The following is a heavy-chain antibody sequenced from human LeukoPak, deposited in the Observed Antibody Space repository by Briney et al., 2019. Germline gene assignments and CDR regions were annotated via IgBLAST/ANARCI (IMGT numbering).Heavy chain of an antibody. CDR2: IFYSGSA. CDR3: ARVSVGGTGPDY. D-gene: IGHD1-14*01. CDR1: GGSMSTHY. Sequence: PSETPSLTCTVSGGSMSTHYWSWIRQPPGKGLEWVGFIFYSGSATYNPSLQSRLAISLDTSSNQFSLKLSSVTAADTAVYYCARVSVGGTGPDYWGQGTLVTVAS. V-gene: IGHV4-59*11. J-gene: IGHJ4*02.